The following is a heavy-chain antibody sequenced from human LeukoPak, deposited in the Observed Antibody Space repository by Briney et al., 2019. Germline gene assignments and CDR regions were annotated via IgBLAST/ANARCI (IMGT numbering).Heavy chain of an antibody. D-gene: IGHD3-10*01. CDR3: AKESSLLRGPTVIYYFDF. V-gene: IGHV3-23*01. Sequence: GGSLRLSCAASDFTFSTYGMSWVRQAPGKGLEWVSSISGGGGSTYYADSVKGRFTISRDNSKNTLYLQMNSLRAEDTAIYYCAKESSLLRGPTVIYYFDFWGQGTLVTVSS. CDR2: ISGGGGST. CDR1: DFTFSTYG. J-gene: IGHJ4*02.